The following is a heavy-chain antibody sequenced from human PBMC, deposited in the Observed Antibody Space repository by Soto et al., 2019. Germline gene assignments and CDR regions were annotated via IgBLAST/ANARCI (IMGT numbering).Heavy chain of an antibody. D-gene: IGHD3-10*01. CDR1: GYSFTSYW. CDR3: VRLSVTMVRVLYGMDV. J-gene: IGHJ6*02. CDR2: IYPGDSDT. Sequence: GESLKISCKGSGYSFTSYWIGWVRQMPGKGLEWMGIIYPGDSDTRYSPSFQGQVTISADKSISTAYLQWSSLKASDTAMYYCVRLSVTMVRVLYGMDVWRQGTTVTVSS. V-gene: IGHV5-51*01.